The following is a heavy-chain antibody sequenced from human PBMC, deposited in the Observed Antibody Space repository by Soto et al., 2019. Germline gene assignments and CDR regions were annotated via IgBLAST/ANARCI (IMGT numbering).Heavy chain of an antibody. Sequence: QEQLQESGPGLVNPSETLSLTCRVSGASMHSYFWTWIRQPPGKGLEWIGYHHHTGTSAYNPSLKSRVSMSVYTSESLFSLRLSSVTAADTAVYYCARGPYCYIDCRIDHWGQGTLVTVSS. CDR1: GASMHSYF. J-gene: IGHJ4*02. CDR3: ARGPYCYIDCRIDH. D-gene: IGHD3-9*01. CDR2: HHHTGTS. V-gene: IGHV4-59*01.